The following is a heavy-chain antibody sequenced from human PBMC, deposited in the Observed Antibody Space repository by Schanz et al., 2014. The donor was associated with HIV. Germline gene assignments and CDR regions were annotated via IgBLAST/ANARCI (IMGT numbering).Heavy chain of an antibody. CDR3: AREKDLGYSSTLGF. D-gene: IGHD6-13*01. V-gene: IGHV3-23*04. CDR1: GFIFSSYA. CDR2: ITGSGSST. Sequence: VQLVESGGGVVQPGRSLRLSCAASGFIFSSYAMHWVRQAPGKGLEWVSSITGSGSSTYYADSVKGRFTISRDNSKNTLFLQMNSLRGEDTAVYYCAREKDLGYSSTLGFWGQGTLVTVSS. J-gene: IGHJ4*02.